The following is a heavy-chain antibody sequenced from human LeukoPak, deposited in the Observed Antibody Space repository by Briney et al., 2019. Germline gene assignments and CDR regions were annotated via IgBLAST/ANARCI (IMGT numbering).Heavy chain of an antibody. V-gene: IGHV4-39*07. Sequence: SETLSLTCFVSGGSISNTNYYWAWIRQPPGKGLEYIGSIYHNGRTYYNPSFTSRVTMSVDTSKSQFSLKLSSVTAADTAVYYCAREWQYQFDYWGQGTLVTVSS. CDR3: AREWQYQFDY. CDR2: IYHNGRT. CDR1: GGSISNTNYY. D-gene: IGHD4-11*01. J-gene: IGHJ4*02.